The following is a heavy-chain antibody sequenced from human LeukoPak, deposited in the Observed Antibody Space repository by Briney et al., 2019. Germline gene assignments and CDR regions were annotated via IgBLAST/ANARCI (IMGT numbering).Heavy chain of an antibody. Sequence: SGGSLRLSCAASGFTFSSYNMNWLRQAPGKGLEWVSYISSSSSYIYYADSVKGRFTISRENAKKSSSLEMNTLRAEDAGVYYCARDQYGLGYGSLFDYWGQGTLVTVSS. CDR1: GFTFSSYN. CDR2: ISSSSSYI. V-gene: IGHV3-21*01. J-gene: IGHJ4*02. CDR3: ARDQYGLGYGSLFDY. D-gene: IGHD3-10*01.